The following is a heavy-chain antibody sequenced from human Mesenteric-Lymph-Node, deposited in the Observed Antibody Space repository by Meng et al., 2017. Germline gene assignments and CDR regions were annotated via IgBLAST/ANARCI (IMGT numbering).Heavy chain of an antibody. CDR1: GGTFSSYA. V-gene: IGHV1-69*05. CDR2: INPIFGTA. CDR3: AIGYCTGSGCFSSLLYHYCLDD. Sequence: SVKVSCKASGGTFSSYAISRVRQDPGQGLEGRGGINPIFGTANYAQKFQGGVTITTDESTTTAYVELSGLRSKDTALYYCAIGYCTGSGCFSSLLYHYCLDDWGQGTTVTVSS. J-gene: IGHJ6*02. D-gene: IGHD2-15*01.